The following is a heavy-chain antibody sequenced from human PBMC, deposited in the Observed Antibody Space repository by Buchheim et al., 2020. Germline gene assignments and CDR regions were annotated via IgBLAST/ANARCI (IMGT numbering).Heavy chain of an antibody. CDR2: INWNGGSI. CDR1: GFTFDDYG. CDR3: ARGGCSRTSCYQYSHGMDV. Sequence: EVQLVESGGGVVRPGGSLRLSCAASGFTFDDYGMSWVRQAPGKGLEWVSTINWNGGSIGYEDSVKGRFTISRDNAKNSLYLQMNSLRAEDTAVYYCARGGCSRTSCYQYSHGMDVWGQGTT. D-gene: IGHD2-2*01. V-gene: IGHV3-20*04. J-gene: IGHJ6*02.